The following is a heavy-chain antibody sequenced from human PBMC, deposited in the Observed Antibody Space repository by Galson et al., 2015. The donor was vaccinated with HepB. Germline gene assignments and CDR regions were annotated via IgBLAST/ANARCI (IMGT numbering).Heavy chain of an antibody. J-gene: IGHJ5*02. Sequence: SLRLSCAGSGFIFRHHAMAWIRQAPGKGLEWVSGINGRGSTRSYSDAVKGRFSISRDNSKDTVSLQMDNLRAEDTAVYYCVKEGSWFGGDWFDPWGQGALVTAS. CDR2: INGRGSTR. D-gene: IGHD3-16*01. V-gene: IGHV3-23*01. CDR1: GFIFRHHA. CDR3: VKEGSWFGGDWFDP.